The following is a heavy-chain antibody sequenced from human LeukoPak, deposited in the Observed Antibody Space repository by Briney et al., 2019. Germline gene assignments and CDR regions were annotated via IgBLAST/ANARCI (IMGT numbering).Heavy chain of an antibody. D-gene: IGHD1-1*01. V-gene: IGHV4-39*01. Sequence: SETLSLTCTVSGGSISSSSYYWGWIRQPPGKGLEWIGSIYYSGSTYYNPSLKSRVTISVDTSKNQFSLKLSSVTAADTAVYYCASGPTGPTRWGYWGQGALVTVSS. CDR3: ASGPTGPTRWGY. CDR2: IYYSGST. CDR1: GGSISSSSYY. J-gene: IGHJ4*02.